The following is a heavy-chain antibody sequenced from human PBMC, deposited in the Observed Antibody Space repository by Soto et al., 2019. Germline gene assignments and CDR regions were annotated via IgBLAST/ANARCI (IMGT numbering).Heavy chain of an antibody. CDR2: IYYSGST. J-gene: IGHJ4*02. D-gene: IGHD3-3*01. Sequence: SESLYLTCTVSGGSIYSGGYYWSWIRQHPGKGLEWIGYIYYSGSTYYNPSLKSRVTISVDTSKNQFSLKLTSVTAADTAVYFCARAQTIFGIITVLDNWGQGILVTVSS. V-gene: IGHV4-31*03. CDR3: ARAQTIFGIITVLDN. CDR1: GGSIYSGGYY.